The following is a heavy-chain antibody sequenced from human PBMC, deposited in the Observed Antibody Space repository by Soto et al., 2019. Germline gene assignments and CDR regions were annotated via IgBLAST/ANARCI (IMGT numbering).Heavy chain of an antibody. D-gene: IGHD3-16*01. CDR3: TGGYVPRDVLDY. CDR1: GFTFSNAW. J-gene: IGHJ4*02. Sequence: GGSLRLSCAASGFTFSNAWMNWVRQDQGKGLEWVGRIKSKTDGGTTDYVAPVKGRFTISRDDSKNTLYLQMNSLKTEDTAVYYCTGGYVPRDVLDYWGQGSLVTVSS. CDR2: IKSKTDGGTT. V-gene: IGHV3-15*07.